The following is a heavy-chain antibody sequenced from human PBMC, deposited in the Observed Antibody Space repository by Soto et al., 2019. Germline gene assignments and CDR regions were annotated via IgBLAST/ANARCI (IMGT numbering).Heavy chain of an antibody. D-gene: IGHD6-13*01. J-gene: IGHJ6*02. V-gene: IGHV3-48*03. CDR2: ISSSGSTI. CDR3: ARGGSSWYPNYYYYGMDA. Sequence: GGSLRLSCAASGFTFSSYEMNWVRQAPGKGLEWVSYISSSGSTIYYADSVKGRFTISRDNAKNSLYLQMNSLRAEDTAVYYCARGGSSWYPNYYYYGMDAWGQGTTVTVSS. CDR1: GFTFSSYE.